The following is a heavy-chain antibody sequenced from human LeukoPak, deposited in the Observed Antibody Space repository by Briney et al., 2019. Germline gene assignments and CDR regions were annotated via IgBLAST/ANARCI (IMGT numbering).Heavy chain of an antibody. Sequence: GESLQISCKGSGYSFTSYWIGWVRQMPGKGLEWMGIIYPGDSDTRYSPSFQGQVTISADKSISTAYLQWSSLKASDTAIYYCATTSDNDGYYFDYWGQGTLVTVSS. CDR2: IYPGDSDT. CDR1: GYSFTSYW. V-gene: IGHV5-51*01. D-gene: IGHD1-1*01. J-gene: IGHJ4*02. CDR3: ATTSDNDGYYFDY.